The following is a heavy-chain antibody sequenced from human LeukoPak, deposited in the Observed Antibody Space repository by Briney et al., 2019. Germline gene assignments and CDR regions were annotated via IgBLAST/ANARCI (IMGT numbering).Heavy chain of an antibody. CDR3: ARNSIYYAPYAFDI. V-gene: IGHV4-34*01. D-gene: IGHD1-26*01. CDR1: GGSFSGYY. Sequence: SETLSLTCAVYGGSFSGYYWSWIRQPPGKGLEWIGEINHSGSTNYNPSLKSRVTMSVDTSKNQFSLKLSSVTAADTAVYYCARNSIYYAPYAFDIWGQGTMVTVSS. CDR2: INHSGST. J-gene: IGHJ3*02.